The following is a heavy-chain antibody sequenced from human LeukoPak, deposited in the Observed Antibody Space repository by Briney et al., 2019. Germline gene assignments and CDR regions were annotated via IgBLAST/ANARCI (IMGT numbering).Heavy chain of an antibody. J-gene: IGHJ5*02. CDR2: MNPNSGNT. V-gene: IGHV1-8*01. Sequence: GASVKVSCKASGYTFTSYDINWVRQATGQGLEWMGWMNPNSGNTGYAQKFQGRVTMTRNTSISTAYMELSSLRSEDTAVYYCARGRGATITFLNWFDPWGQGTLVTVSS. CDR1: GYTFTSYD. CDR3: ARGRGATITFLNWFDP. D-gene: IGHD5-12*01.